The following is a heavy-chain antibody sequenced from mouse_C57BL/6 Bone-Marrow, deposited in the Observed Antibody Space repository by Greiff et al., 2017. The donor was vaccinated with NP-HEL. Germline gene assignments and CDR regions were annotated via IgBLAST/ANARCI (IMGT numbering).Heavy chain of an antibody. D-gene: IGHD2-2*01. CDR3: ARLYYGYDCWYFDV. CDR2: ISNLAYSI. CDR1: GFTFSDYG. Sequence: EVQLVESGGGLVQPGGSLKLSCAASGFTFSDYGMAWVRQAPRKGPEWVAFISNLAYSIYYADTVTGRFTISRENAKNTLYLEMSSLRSEDTAMYYCARLYYGYDCWYFDVWGTGTTVTVSS. J-gene: IGHJ1*03. V-gene: IGHV5-15*01.